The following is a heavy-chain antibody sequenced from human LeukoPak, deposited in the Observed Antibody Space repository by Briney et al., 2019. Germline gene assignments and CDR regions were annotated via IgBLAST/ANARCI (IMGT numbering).Heavy chain of an antibody. V-gene: IGHV4-4*02. D-gene: IGHD1-26*01. J-gene: IGHJ5*01. CDR1: GGSITTTNW. Sequence: SETLSLTCGVSGGSITTTNWWSWVRQPPRQGLEWFGEISLSGLTNYDPSLKSRVTISVDTSKSQISLNLNSVTTADTAVYYCARGGGSTNLARFDSWGQGTLVTVSS. CDR3: ARGGGSTNLARFDS. CDR2: ISLSGLT.